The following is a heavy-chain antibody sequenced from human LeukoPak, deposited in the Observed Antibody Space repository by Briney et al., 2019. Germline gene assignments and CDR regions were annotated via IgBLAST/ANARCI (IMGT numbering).Heavy chain of an antibody. V-gene: IGHV3-53*01. J-gene: IGHJ4*02. D-gene: IGHD2/OR15-2a*01. CDR2: IYTGGST. CDR1: GFTVSSSY. CDR3: ARDANKKNYFDC. Sequence: QPGGSLRLSCAASGFTVSSSYMNWARQAPGKGLEWVSVIYTGGSTYYADSVKGRFTISRDNSKNTLYLQMNSLRAEDTAVYYCARDANKKNYFDCWGQGTLVAVSS.